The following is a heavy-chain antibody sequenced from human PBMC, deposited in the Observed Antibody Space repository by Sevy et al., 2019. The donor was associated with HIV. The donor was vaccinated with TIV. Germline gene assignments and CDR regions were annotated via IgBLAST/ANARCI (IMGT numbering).Heavy chain of an antibody. J-gene: IGHJ4*02. D-gene: IGHD2-8*01. Sequence: GGSLRLSCAASGFTFSKYSMSWVRQPPGKGLEWVSTLSFGCGEINYADSVKRRFTTSRDNSKSSVYLQMNNLRPEDTAVYSCAREGCTKPHDYWGQGTLVTVSS. CDR1: GFTFSKYS. CDR3: AREGCTKPHDY. V-gene: IGHV3-23*01. CDR2: LSFGCGEI.